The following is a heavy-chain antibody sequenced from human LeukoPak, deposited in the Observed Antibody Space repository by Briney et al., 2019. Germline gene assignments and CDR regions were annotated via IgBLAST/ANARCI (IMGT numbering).Heavy chain of an antibody. CDR2: IYTSGST. CDR3: ARGPTITRYNWAFDY. D-gene: IGHD1-20*01. V-gene: IGHV4-61*02. J-gene: IGHJ4*02. CDR1: GGSISSGSYY. Sequence: SETLSLTCTVSGGSISSGSYYWSWIRQPAGKGLEWVGRIYTSGSTNYNPSLKSRVTISVDTSKNQFSLKLSSVTAADTAVYYCARGPTITRYNWAFDYWGQGTLVTVSS.